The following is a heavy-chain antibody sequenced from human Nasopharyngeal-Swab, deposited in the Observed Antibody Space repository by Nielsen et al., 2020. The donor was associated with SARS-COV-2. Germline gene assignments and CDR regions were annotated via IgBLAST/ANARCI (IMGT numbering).Heavy chain of an antibody. Sequence: GGSLRLSCAASGFTVSSNYMSWVRQAPGKGLEWVSVIYSGGSTYYADSVKGRFTISRHNSKNTLYLQMNSLGAEDTAVYYCARVGCSSTSCYQFDYWGQGTLVTVSS. CDR1: GFTVSSNY. J-gene: IGHJ4*02. D-gene: IGHD2-2*01. CDR3: ARVGCSSTSCYQFDY. CDR2: IYSGGST. V-gene: IGHV3-53*04.